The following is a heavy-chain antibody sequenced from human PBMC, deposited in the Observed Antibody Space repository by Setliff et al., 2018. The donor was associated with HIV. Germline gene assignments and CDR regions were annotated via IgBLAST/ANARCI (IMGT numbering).Heavy chain of an antibody. CDR3: ARDRYAGEIDY. CDR2: IYHSENP. V-gene: IGHV4-34*09. CDR1: GGSFSDYF. D-gene: IGHD3-10*01. Sequence: SETLSLTCAVYGGSFSDYFWTWIRQPPGKGLEWIGNIYHSENPHYNPSLKSRLTLSIDTSKNQFSLKLSSVTAADTAVYYCARDRYAGEIDYRGQGTLVTVSS. J-gene: IGHJ4*02.